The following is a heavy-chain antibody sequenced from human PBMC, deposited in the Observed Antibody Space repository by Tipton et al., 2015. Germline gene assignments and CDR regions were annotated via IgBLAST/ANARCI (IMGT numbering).Heavy chain of an antibody. Sequence: TLSLTCTVSGGSISSYYWSWIRQPPGKGLEWIGYIYYSGSTNYNPSLKSRVTISVDTSKNLFSLRLISVTAADTAVYYCARGAALADLWGQGTLVTVSS. CDR2: IYYSGST. D-gene: IGHD5-12*01. J-gene: IGHJ5*02. CDR3: ARGAALADL. CDR1: GGSISSYY. V-gene: IGHV4-59*01.